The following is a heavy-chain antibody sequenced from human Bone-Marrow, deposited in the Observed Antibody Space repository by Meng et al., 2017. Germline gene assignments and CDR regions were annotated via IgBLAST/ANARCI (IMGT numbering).Heavy chain of an antibody. CDR1: GYTFTSYY. J-gene: IGHJ4*02. CDR3: ARRDGSGYNYFDY. CDR2: IDPSGGAT. D-gene: IGHD3-22*01. V-gene: IGHV1-46*01. Sequence: ASVKVSCKAFGYTFTSYYMHWVRQAPGQGLEWMGIIDPSGGATSYAQKFQGRVTMTRNTSTSPVYMELNSLRSEDTAVNYCARRDGSGYNYFDYWGQGTLVTVSS.